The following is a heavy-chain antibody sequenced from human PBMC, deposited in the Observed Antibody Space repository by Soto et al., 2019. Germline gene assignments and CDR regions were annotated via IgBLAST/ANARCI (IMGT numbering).Heavy chain of an antibody. J-gene: IGHJ6*02. V-gene: IGHV1-2*02. CDR2: IDTNSGGT. Sequence: QVQLVQSGAEVKEPGASVKVSCKSSGNTFTDYFMHCVRQAPGQGLEWMRYIDTNSGGTKYAQKFLGRVTMTRDMSVSTAYMDLSSLRSYDTAVYYCARGGAVAPYNYYYGMDVWGQGTTVTVAS. D-gene: IGHD6-19*01. CDR3: ARGGAVAPYNYYYGMDV. CDR1: GNTFTDYF.